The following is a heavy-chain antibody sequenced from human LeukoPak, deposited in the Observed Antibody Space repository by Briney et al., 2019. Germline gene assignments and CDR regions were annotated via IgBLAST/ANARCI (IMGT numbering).Heavy chain of an antibody. CDR2: IRYDGSNK. CDR1: GFTFSRYG. J-gene: IGHJ5*02. Sequence: GGSLRLSYAAAGFTFSRYGMHWVRQAPGKGLEWVAFIRYDGSNKYYADSVKGRFTISRDNSKNTLYLQMNGLRPEDTAVYYCAKDYGVTGTGGAWLDPWGQGTLVTVSS. CDR3: AKDYGVTGTGGAWLDP. V-gene: IGHV3-30*02. D-gene: IGHD1-20*01.